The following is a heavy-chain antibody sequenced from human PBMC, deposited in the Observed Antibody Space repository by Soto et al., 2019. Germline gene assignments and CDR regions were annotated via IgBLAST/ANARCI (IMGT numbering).Heavy chain of an antibody. CDR1: GFTFSSCD. V-gene: IGHV3-23*01. D-gene: IGHD6-19*01. CDR2: ISGSGGST. Sequence: QPGGSLRLSCAASGFTFSSCDMSWVRQAPGKGLEWVSAISGSGGSTYYADSVKGRFTISRDNSKNTLYLQMNSLRAEDTAVYYCAKTNGPGYSSGWYGGRDYWGQGTLVTVSS. CDR3: AKTNGPGYSSGWYGGRDY. J-gene: IGHJ4*02.